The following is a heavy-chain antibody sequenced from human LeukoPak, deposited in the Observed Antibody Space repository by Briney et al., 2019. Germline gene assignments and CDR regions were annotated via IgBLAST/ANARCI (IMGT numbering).Heavy chain of an antibody. D-gene: IGHD2-2*01. CDR2: IYTSGST. Sequence: SETLSLTCTVSDGSISSYSWSWIRQPAGKGLEWIGHIYTSGSTNYNPSPKSRVTMSVDTSKNRFSLKLSSVTAADTAVYHCARMIPYCSSTRCDAFDMWGQGTIVTVSS. CDR1: DGSISSYS. J-gene: IGHJ3*02. CDR3: ARMIPYCSSTRCDAFDM. V-gene: IGHV4-4*07.